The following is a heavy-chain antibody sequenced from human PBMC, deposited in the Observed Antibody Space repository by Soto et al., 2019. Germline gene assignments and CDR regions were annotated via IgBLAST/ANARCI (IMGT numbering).Heavy chain of an antibody. V-gene: IGHV3-33*01. D-gene: IGHD3-16*01. CDR1: GFTFSSYG. CDR2: IWSDGNTK. J-gene: IGHJ4*02. CDR3: ARVSIWVENY. Sequence: QVQLVESGGGVVQPGRSLRLSCAASGFTFSSYGMHWVRQAPGKGLEWVAVIWSDGNTKYYANAVKGRFTISRDNSKNTLYLQMNSLRAEDTAVYYCARVSIWVENYWGQGTLVNVSS.